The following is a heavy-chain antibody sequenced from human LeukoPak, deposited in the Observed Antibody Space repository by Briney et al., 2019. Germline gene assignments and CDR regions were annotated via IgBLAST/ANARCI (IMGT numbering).Heavy chain of an antibody. J-gene: IGHJ4*02. V-gene: IGHV3-9*01. CDR1: GFTFDDYA. CDR2: ISWNSGSI. D-gene: IGHD3-22*01. Sequence: GRSLRLSCAASGFTFDDYAMHWVRQAPGKGLEWVSGISWNSGSIGYADSVKGRFTISRDNAKNSLYLQMNSLRAEDTAVYYCARGGLYYYDSSGYYLIDYWGQGTLVTVSS. CDR3: ARGGLYYYDSSGYYLIDY.